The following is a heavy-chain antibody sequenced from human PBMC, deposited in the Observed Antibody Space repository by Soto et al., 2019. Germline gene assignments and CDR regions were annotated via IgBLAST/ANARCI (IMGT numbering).Heavy chain of an antibody. J-gene: IGHJ6*02. V-gene: IGHV3-21*05. D-gene: IGHD3-3*01. CDR2: IMPGSSHI. Sequence: VGSLRLSCGASGFTFSIYSMNWVRQAPGKGLEWVSYIMPGSSHIFYADSVKGRFTISRDNAKNSLYLQMNSLRAEDTAVYYCASLWSGYFRGMDVWGQGTTVTVSS. CDR3: ASLWSGYFRGMDV. CDR1: GFTFSIYS.